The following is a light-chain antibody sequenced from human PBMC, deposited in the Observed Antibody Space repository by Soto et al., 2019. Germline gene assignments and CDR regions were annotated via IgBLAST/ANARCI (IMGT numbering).Light chain of an antibody. Sequence: EIVLTQSPGTLSLSPGERATLSCGASQSVSRSYLAWYQQKPGQAPRLLIYGASSRVTGIPDRFSGSGSGTDFTLTISRLEPEDFAVYYCQQYGSSPGTFGQGTKLEIK. J-gene: IGKJ2*01. CDR3: QQYGSSPGT. CDR1: QSVSRSY. V-gene: IGKV3-20*01. CDR2: GAS.